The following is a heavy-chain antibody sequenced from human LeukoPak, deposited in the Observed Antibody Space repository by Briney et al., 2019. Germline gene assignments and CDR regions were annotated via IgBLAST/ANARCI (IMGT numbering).Heavy chain of an antibody. CDR2: ISDSGSN. V-gene: IGHV4-59*01. CDR1: GGSISSYY. CDR3: ARHSRRLGAAGTLDS. J-gene: IGHJ4*02. Sequence: SETLSLTCTVSGGSISSYYWSWIRQPPGKGLEWIGTISDSGSNNYNTSLKSRVSFSEDTSKNYLPLNLTSVTVADTAVYYCARHSRRLGAAGTLDSWGLGTLVVVS. D-gene: IGHD6-13*01.